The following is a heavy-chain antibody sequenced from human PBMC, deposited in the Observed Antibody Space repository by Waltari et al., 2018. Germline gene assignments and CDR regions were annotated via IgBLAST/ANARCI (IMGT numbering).Heavy chain of an antibody. D-gene: IGHD3-16*01. CDR3: TTDRMGGYYYYGMDV. V-gene: IGHV3-15*01. CDR2: MKSKTDGGTT. CDR1: GFTFSNAW. Sequence: EVQLVESGGGLVKPGGSLRLSCAASGFTFSNAWMSWVRQAPGKGLEWVGRMKSKTDGGTTDYAAPVKGRFTISRDDSKNTLYLQMNSLKTEDTAVYYCTTDRMGGYYYYGMDVWGQGTTVTVSS. J-gene: IGHJ6*02.